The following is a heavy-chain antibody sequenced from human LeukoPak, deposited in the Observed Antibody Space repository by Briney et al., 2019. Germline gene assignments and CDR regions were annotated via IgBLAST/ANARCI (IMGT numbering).Heavy chain of an antibody. J-gene: IGHJ5*02. Sequence: GASVKVSCKVSGSTLNELFIHWVRQAPGKGLESRGGFDPVDGETLYTQKFQGRVTMTEDTSTDTATLELSSLRPEDTAVYYCSTRKGDAMGGHWFNPWGQGTLVTVPS. CDR1: GSTLNELF. CDR3: STRKGDAMGGHWFNP. D-gene: IGHD1-26*01. CDR2: FDPVDGET. V-gene: IGHV1-24*01.